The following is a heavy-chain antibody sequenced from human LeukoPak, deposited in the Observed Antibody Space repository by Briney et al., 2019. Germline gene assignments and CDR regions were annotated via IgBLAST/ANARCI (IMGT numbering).Heavy chain of an antibody. J-gene: IGHJ6*03. CDR1: GGSISSGSYY. Sequence: SSETLSLTCTVSGGSISSGSYYWSWIRQPAGKGLEWIGRIYTSGSTNYNPSLKSRVTISVDTSKNQFSLKLSSVTAADTAVYYCAKEVANYYYMDVWGKGTTVTVSS. V-gene: IGHV4-61*02. CDR3: AKEVANYYYMDV. D-gene: IGHD2-15*01. CDR2: IYTSGST.